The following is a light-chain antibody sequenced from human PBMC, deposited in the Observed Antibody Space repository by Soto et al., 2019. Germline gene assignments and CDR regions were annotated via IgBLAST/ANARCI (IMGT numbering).Light chain of an antibody. V-gene: IGLV1-51*01. CDR2: DDN. J-gene: IGLJ2*01. CDR3: AAFDSSLTAMV. Sequence: QSVLTQPPSVSAAPGQSVTISCSGANSNIGENFVSWYQQFPGTAPKLLIYDDNTRPSGIPERFSGSKSGTSATLGITGLQTGDEANYYCAAFDSSLTAMVFGGGTKVTVL. CDR1: NSNIGENF.